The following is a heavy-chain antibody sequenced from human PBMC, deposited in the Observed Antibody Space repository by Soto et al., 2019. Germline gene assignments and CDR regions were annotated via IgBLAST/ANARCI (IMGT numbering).Heavy chain of an antibody. CDR2: IVVGSGNT. D-gene: IGHD3-10*01. CDR3: AADRGITMVRGVIKLGNWFDP. V-gene: IGHV1-58*01. Sequence: QMQLVQSGPEVKKPGTSVKVSCKASGFTFTSSAVQWVRQARGQRLEWIGWIVVGSGNTNYAQKFQERVTITRDMSTSTAYMELSSLRSEDTAVYYCAADRGITMVRGVIKLGNWFDPWGQGTLVTVSS. CDR1: GFTFTSSA. J-gene: IGHJ5*02.